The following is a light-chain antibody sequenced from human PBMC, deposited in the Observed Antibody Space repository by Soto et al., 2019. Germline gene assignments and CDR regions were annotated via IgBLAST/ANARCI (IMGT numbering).Light chain of an antibody. CDR1: SSNIGAGYE. CDR3: QCYDSSLSGYV. Sequence: QAVVTQPPSVSEAPGQRVTISCTGSSSNIGAGYEAHWYQQVPGTAPKLLIYENNNRPSGVPDRFSGSKSGTSASLAITGLQPEDEAEYYCQCYDSSLSGYVFGTGTKLTVL. CDR2: ENN. J-gene: IGLJ1*01. V-gene: IGLV1-40*01.